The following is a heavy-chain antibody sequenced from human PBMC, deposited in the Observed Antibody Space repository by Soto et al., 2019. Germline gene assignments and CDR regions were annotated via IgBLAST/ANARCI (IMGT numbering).Heavy chain of an antibody. V-gene: IGHV3-53*01. D-gene: IGHD2-15*01. Sequence: EVQLVESAGGLIQPGESLRLSCAASGLTVSDNYMAWVRQAPGKGLEWVAVIYSGGSAYHADSVKGRFFVSRDISKNTVYLEMNSLSAEDTAVYFCARDGGCSGGNCYNWFDPWGQGTLVTVSS. CDR1: GLTVSDNY. CDR3: ARDGGCSGGNCYNWFDP. CDR2: IYSGGSA. J-gene: IGHJ5*02.